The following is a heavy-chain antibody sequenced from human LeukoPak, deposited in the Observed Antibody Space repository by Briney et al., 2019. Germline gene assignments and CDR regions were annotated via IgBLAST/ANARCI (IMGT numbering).Heavy chain of an antibody. CDR3: AGSIWVGAFDI. J-gene: IGHJ3*02. Sequence: ASVKVSXKASGGTFSSYAISWMRQAPGQGLEWMGGIIPIFGTANYAQKFQGRVTITTDESTSTAYMELSSLRSEDTAVYYCAGSIWVGAFDIWGQGTMVTVSS. CDR1: GGTFSSYA. D-gene: IGHD2-15*01. CDR2: IIPIFGTA. V-gene: IGHV1-69*05.